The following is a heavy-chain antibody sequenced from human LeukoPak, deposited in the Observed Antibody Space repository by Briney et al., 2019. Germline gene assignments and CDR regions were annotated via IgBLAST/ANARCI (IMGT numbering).Heavy chain of an antibody. J-gene: IGHJ4*02. V-gene: IGHV3-23*01. D-gene: IGHD5-18*01. CDR1: GFTFSSYD. CDR3: AKELWFGNYFDY. Sequence: GASLRLSCAASGFTFSSYDMSWVRQAPGKGLEWVSAISGSGGSTYYADSVKGRFTISRDNSKNTLYLQMNSLRAEDTAVYYCAKELWFGNYFDYWGQGTLVTVSS. CDR2: ISGSGGST.